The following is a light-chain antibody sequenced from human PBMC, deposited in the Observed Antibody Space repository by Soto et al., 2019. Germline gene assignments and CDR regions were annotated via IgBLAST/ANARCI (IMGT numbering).Light chain of an antibody. V-gene: IGLV4-69*01. CDR1: SGHSSYA. CDR2: LNSDGSH. J-gene: IGLJ2*01. Sequence: QPVLTQSPSASASLGASVKLTCTLSSGHSSYAIAWRQQQPEKGPRYLMKLNSDGSHSKGDGIPDRFSGSSSGAERYLTISSLQCEDEGDYYCQTWDTGIRVFGGGTKLTVL. CDR3: QTWDTGIRV.